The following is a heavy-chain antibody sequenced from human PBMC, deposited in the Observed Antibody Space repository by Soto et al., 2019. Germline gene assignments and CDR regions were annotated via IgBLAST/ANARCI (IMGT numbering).Heavy chain of an antibody. Sequence: QVQLVESGGGVVQPGRSLRLSCAASGFTSSSYGMHWVRQAPGKGLEWVAVIWYDGSNKYYADSVKGRFTISRDNSKNTLYLQMNSLRAEDTAVYYCARGAVAFDYWGQGTLVTVSS. V-gene: IGHV3-33*01. CDR1: GFTSSSYG. J-gene: IGHJ4*02. D-gene: IGHD6-19*01. CDR3: ARGAVAFDY. CDR2: IWYDGSNK.